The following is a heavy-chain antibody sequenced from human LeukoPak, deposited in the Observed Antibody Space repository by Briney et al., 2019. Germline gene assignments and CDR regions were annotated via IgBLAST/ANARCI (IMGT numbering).Heavy chain of an antibody. CDR2: ISSSGSTI. D-gene: IGHD2-2*01. Sequence: PGGSLRLSCAASGFTFSSYEMNWVRQAPGKGLEWVSYISSSGSTIYYADSVKGRFTISRGNAKNSLYLQMNSLRAEDTAVYYCARDRAALYCSSTSCYEGGYWGQGTLVTVSS. CDR3: ARDRAALYCSSTSCYEGGY. CDR1: GFTFSSYE. V-gene: IGHV3-48*03. J-gene: IGHJ4*02.